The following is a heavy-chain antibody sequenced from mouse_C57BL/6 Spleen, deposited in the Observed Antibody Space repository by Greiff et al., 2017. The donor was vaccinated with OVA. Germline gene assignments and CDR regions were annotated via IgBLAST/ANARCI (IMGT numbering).Heavy chain of an antibody. CDR1: GYSITSGYY. Sequence: VQLKESGPGLVKPSQSLSLTCSVTGYSITSGYYWNWIRQFPGNKLEWMGYISYDGSNNYNPSLKNRISITRDTSKNQFFLKLNSVTTEDTATYYRASRDYGPYFDYWGQGTTLTVSS. CDR2: ISYDGSN. CDR3: ASRDYGPYFDY. D-gene: IGHD1-1*01. J-gene: IGHJ2*01. V-gene: IGHV3-6*01.